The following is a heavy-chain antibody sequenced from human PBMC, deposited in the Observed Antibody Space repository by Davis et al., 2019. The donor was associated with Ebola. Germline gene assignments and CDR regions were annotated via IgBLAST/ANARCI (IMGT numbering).Heavy chain of an antibody. J-gene: IGHJ4*02. V-gene: IGHV3-9*01. CDR2: ISWNSGSI. CDR1: GFTFDDYA. CDR3: AKDRTPLAMTIDY. D-gene: IGHD3-9*01. Sequence: PGGSLRLSCAASGFTFDDYAMHWVRQAPGKGLEWVSGISWNSGSIGYADSVKGRFTISRDNAKNSLYLQMNSLRAEDTALYYCAKDRTPLAMTIDYWGQGTLVTVSS.